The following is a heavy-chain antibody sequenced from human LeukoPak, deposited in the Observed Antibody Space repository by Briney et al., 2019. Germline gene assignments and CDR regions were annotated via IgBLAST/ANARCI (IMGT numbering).Heavy chain of an antibody. D-gene: IGHD6-19*01. Sequence: APVKVSCKASGYTFTSYGISWVRQAPGQGLEWMGWISAYNGNTNYAQKLQGRVTMTTDTSTSTAYMELRSLRSDDTAVYYCARVWAPIAVAGISNAFDIWGQGTMVTVSS. CDR2: ISAYNGNT. CDR3: ARVWAPIAVAGISNAFDI. J-gene: IGHJ3*02. V-gene: IGHV1-18*01. CDR1: GYTFTSYG.